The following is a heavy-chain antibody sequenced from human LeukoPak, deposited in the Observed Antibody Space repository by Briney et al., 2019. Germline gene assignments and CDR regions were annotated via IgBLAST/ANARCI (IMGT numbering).Heavy chain of an antibody. CDR1: GYTFTSYY. CDR3: AREGSKLELRYYYYMDV. Sequence: VASVKVSCKASGYTFTSYYMHWVRQAPGQGLEWMGIINPSGGSTSYAQKFQGRVTMTRDTSTSTVYMELSRLRSDDTAVYYCAREGSKLELRYYYYMDVWGKGTTVTVSS. V-gene: IGHV1-46*01. CDR2: INPSGGST. J-gene: IGHJ6*03. D-gene: IGHD1-7*01.